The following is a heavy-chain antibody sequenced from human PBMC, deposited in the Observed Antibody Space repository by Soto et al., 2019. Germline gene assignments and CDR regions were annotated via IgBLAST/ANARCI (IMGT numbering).Heavy chain of an antibody. D-gene: IGHD5-18*01. Sequence: GGSLRLSCTASGFTFIGYAMHWVRQAPGKGLEWVAVISHDGNSEYYADSVKGRFTISRDTSKNTLCLQMNSLRAEDTAVYYCARVGFGYTLGGGFAPWSQGTLVPVSS. J-gene: IGHJ5*02. CDR3: ARVGFGYTLGGGFAP. V-gene: IGHV3-30-3*01. CDR2: ISHDGNSE. CDR1: GFTFIGYA.